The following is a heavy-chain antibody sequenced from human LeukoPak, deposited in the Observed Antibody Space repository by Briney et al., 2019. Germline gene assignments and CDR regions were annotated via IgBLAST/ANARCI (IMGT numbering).Heavy chain of an antibody. CDR1: GGSISSSSYY. D-gene: IGHD6-19*01. CDR3: ARVGIAVAGRVGWFDP. Sequence: SETLSLTCTVSGGSISSSSYYWGWIRQPPGKGLEWIGSIYYSGSTYYNPSLKSRVTISVDRSKNQFSLKLSSVTAADTAVYYCARVGIAVAGRVGWFDPWGQGTLVTVSS. CDR2: IYYSGST. J-gene: IGHJ5*02. V-gene: IGHV4-39*07.